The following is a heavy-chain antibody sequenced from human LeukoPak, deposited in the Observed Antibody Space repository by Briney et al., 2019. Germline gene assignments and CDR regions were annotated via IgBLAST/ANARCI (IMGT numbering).Heavy chain of an antibody. J-gene: IGHJ3*02. CDR1: GFTFSSYA. D-gene: IGHD3-9*01. Sequence: GGSLRLSCAASGFTFSSYAMSWVRQAPGKGLEWVSAISGSGGSTYYADSVKGRFTISRDNSKNTLYLQMNSLRAEDTAVYYCATSLARGSYYDILTGYYGGAFDIWGQGTMVTVSS. CDR2: ISGSGGST. V-gene: IGHV3-23*01. CDR3: ATSLARGSYYDILTGYYGGAFDI.